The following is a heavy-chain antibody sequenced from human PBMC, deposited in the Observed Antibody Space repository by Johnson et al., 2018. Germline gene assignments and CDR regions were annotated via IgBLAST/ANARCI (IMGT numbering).Heavy chain of an antibody. CDR1: GYTFTSYD. CDR2: MNPNSGNT. Sequence: QVQLVQSGAEVKKPGASVKVSCKASGYTFTSYDINWVRQATGQGLEWMGWMNPNSGNTGYAQKFQGRVTMTRNTSISTAYMELSSLRSEDTAVYYCAKPAGYSSVWYLYSYGMDVWGQGTTVTFSS. D-gene: IGHD6-19*01. J-gene: IGHJ6*02. CDR3: AKPAGYSSVWYLYSYGMDV. V-gene: IGHV1-8*01.